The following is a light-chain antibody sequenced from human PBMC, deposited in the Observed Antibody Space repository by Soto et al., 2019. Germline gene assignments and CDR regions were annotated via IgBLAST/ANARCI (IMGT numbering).Light chain of an antibody. V-gene: IGLV1-47*01. CDR1: TSNIGSNY. Sequence: QSVLTQPPSTSGTPGQTVTISCFGTTSNIGSNYVSWFQQLPGAAPKLLIFRNNQRPSGVVDRYSASKSGNSASLAISGLRSDDEADYHWASCDDSLSGWVFGGGTKLTVL. J-gene: IGLJ3*02. CDR3: ASCDDSLSGWV. CDR2: RNN.